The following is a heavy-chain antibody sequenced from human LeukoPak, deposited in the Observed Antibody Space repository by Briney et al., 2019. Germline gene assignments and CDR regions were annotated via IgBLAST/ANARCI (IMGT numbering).Heavy chain of an antibody. D-gene: IGHD3-10*01. CDR1: GGSISSSTYY. V-gene: IGHV4-39*01. CDR3: ARHEVRGARSFDS. CDR2: IYYSGNT. J-gene: IGHJ4*02. Sequence: PSETLSLTCTVSGGSISSSTYYWGWIRQPPGKGLGWIGTIYYSGNTYYNPSLKSRVTISVDTSKNQFSLKLSSVTAADTAVYYCARHEVRGARSFDSWGQGTLVTVSS.